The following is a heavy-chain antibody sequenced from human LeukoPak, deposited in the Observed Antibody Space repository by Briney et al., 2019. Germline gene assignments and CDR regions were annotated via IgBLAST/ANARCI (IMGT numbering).Heavy chain of an antibody. J-gene: IGHJ2*01. CDR3: AKGRYYDSSDYYDWYFDL. V-gene: IGHV3-23*01. Sequence: GGSLRLSCAASGFTFSNAWMSWVRQAPGKGLEWVSGITGSGGSADSADSVKGRFSIFRDNSKNTLYLQMNRLRGEDTAVYYCAKGRYYDSSDYYDWYFDLWGRGTLVTVSS. CDR2: ITGSGGSA. D-gene: IGHD3-22*01. CDR1: GFTFSNAW.